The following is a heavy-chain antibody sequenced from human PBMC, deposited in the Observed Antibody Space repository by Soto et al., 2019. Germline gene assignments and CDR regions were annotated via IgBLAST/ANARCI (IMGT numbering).Heavy chain of an antibody. CDR1: GFTFSSYG. Sequence: GGSLRLSCAASGFTFSSYGMHWVRQAPGKGLEWVAVISYDGSNKYYADSVKGRFTISRDNSKNTLYLQMNSLRAEDTAVYYCAKEGYYGSGSSGGMDVWGQGTTVTVSS. CDR2: ISYDGSNK. D-gene: IGHD3-10*01. J-gene: IGHJ6*02. CDR3: AKEGYYGSGSSGGMDV. V-gene: IGHV3-30*18.